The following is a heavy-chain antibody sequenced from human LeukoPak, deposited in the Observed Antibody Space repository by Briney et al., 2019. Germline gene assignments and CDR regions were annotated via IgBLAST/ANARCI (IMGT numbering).Heavy chain of an antibody. CDR2: INPNGGST. CDR1: GYTLTRYF. CDR3: AREPGELGSSKDY. V-gene: IGHV1-46*01. D-gene: IGHD6-6*01. J-gene: IGHJ4*02. Sequence: ASVKVSCKASGYTLTRYFIHWVRQAPGQGLEWMGIINPNGGSTSYPQKFQGRVTMTRDTSTNTAYMELRSLRSDDTAVYYCAREPGELGSSKDYWGQGTLVTVSS.